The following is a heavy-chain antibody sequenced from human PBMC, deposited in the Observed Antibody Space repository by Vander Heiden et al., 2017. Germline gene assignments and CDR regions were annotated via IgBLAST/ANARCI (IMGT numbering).Heavy chain of an antibody. CDR2: INGDGSTT. CDR3: ARGNYGMDV. CDR1: GFTFSHYF. Sequence: EVQLVESGGGLVQPGWSRRLSCAASGFTFSHYFIHWVRQAPGKGLVWVSNINGDGSTTNYADSVKGRFTISRDNAKNTLYLQMNNLRAEDTAVYYCARGNYGMDVWGQGTTVTVS. J-gene: IGHJ6*02. V-gene: IGHV3-74*01.